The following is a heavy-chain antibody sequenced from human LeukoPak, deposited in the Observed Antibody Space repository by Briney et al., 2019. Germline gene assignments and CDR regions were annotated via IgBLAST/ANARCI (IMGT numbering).Heavy chain of an antibody. CDR1: GGSISSSSYY. Sequence: SETLSLTCTVSGGSISSSSYYWTWIRQPPGKGLEWIGYVYYSGTNYNASLKSRVTISVDTSKNQFSLKLSSVTAADTAMYYCARRQVRPERFDYWGQGTLVTVSS. J-gene: IGHJ4*02. V-gene: IGHV4-61*01. CDR2: VYYSGT. CDR3: ARRQVRPERFDY. D-gene: IGHD6-25*01.